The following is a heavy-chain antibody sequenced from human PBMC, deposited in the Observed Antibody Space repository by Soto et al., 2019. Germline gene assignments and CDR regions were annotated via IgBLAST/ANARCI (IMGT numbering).Heavy chain of an antibody. CDR1: GFTFSDYY. J-gene: IGHJ4*02. CDR3: VIAFAPDGHKPFDH. V-gene: IGHV3-11*01. CDR2: IDSSGDTI. Sequence: QVQVVASGGGLVKPGGSLRLSCAASGFTFSDYYMSWIRQAPGKGLEWISYIDSSGDTIYNADSVKGRFSVSMDNAKNPLFLQMPSLRAEDTAMYYCVIAFAPDGHKPFDHWGQGNLVIVSS. D-gene: IGHD3-3*01.